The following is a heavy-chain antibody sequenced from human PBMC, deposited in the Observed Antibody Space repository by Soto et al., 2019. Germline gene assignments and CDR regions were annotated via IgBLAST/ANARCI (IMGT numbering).Heavy chain of an antibody. V-gene: IGHV1-3*01. Sequence: ASVKVSCKASGYTFTSYAMHWVRQAPGQRLEWMGWINAGNGNTKYSQKFQGRVTITRDTSASTAYMELSSLRSEDTAVYYCARVGGEQLAGGFYYYYYMDVWGKGTTVTVSS. CDR1: GYTFTSYA. J-gene: IGHJ6*03. CDR2: INAGNGNT. CDR3: ARVGGEQLAGGFYYYYYMDV. D-gene: IGHD6-6*01.